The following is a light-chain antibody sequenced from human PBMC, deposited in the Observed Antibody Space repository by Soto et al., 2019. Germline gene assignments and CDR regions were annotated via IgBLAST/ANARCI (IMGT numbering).Light chain of an antibody. CDR2: GAS. J-gene: IGKJ2*01. Sequence: EILMTQSQATLSFSPGERATLSCRASQRISSNVAWYQQKPGQAPRLLIYGASTRATGVPARFSGDGSGTEFPLTISSLQSEDFAVYFCQQYKDWPPYTFGQGNKLEIK. V-gene: IGKV3-15*01. CDR3: QQYKDWPPYT. CDR1: QRISSN.